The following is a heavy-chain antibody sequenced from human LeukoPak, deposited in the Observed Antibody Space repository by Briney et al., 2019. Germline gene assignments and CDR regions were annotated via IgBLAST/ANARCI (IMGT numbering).Heavy chain of an antibody. CDR2: VNSDGSTR. D-gene: IGHD3-10*01. J-gene: IGHJ5*02. CDR1: GFTFSSYS. V-gene: IGHV3-74*01. CDR3: ARDYYGSGSYGWFDP. Sequence: RGSLRLSCAASGFTFSSYSMNWVRQAPGKGLEWVSRVNSDGSTRTYADSVKGRFTISRDNAKNTLYLQMSSLRAEDTAVYYCARDYYGSGSYGWFDPWGQGTLVTVSS.